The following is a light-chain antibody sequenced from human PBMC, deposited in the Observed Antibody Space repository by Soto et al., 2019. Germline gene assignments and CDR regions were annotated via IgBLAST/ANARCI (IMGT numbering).Light chain of an antibody. Sequence: DIPMTQSPSSLSASVGDRVTITCLASQSISTWLAWYQLKPGKAPKLLIYKASNLQSGVPSRFSGSGSGTEFTLTISSVQPDDFATYYCQQYNVFSPYTFGQGTKLAI. CDR3: QQYNVFSPYT. J-gene: IGKJ2*01. CDR1: QSISTW. CDR2: KAS. V-gene: IGKV1-5*03.